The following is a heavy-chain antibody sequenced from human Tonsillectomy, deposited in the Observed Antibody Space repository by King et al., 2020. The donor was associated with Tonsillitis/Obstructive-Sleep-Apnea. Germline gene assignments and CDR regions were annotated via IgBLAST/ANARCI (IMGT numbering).Heavy chain of an antibody. V-gene: IGHV4-34*01. Sequence: VQLQQWGAGLLKPSETLSLTCAVDGGSFSGYYWSWIRQPPGKGLEGIGEINDSGSTNYNPSLKSRVTISVDTSKNRFSLKLNSVTAADTAVYYCASRSTPAGGYWGQGTLVTVSS. J-gene: IGHJ4*02. CDR2: INDSGST. CDR1: GGSFSGYY. CDR3: ASRSTPAGGY. D-gene: IGHD2-2*01.